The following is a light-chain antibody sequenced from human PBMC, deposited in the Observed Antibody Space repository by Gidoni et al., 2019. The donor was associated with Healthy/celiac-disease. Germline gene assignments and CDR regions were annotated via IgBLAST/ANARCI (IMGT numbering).Light chain of an antibody. Sequence: QSVLTQPPSASGTPGPRVNISCSGSSSNIGSNYVYWYQQLPGTAPKLLIYRNNQRPSGVHDRFAGSKSGTSASLAISGLRSEDEADYYCAAWDDSLSGPVFGGGTKLTVL. CDR2: RNN. CDR3: AAWDDSLSGPV. CDR1: SSNIGSNY. V-gene: IGLV1-47*01. J-gene: IGLJ2*01.